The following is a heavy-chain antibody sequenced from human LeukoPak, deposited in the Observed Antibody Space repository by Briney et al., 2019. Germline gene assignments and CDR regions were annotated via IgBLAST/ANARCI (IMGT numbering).Heavy chain of an antibody. CDR3: ARERWRGNSWFDP. D-gene: IGHD4-23*01. Sequence: SETLSLTCTVSGGSISSYYWSWIRQPPGKGLEWIGYIYYSGSTNYNPSLKSRVTISVDTSKNQFSLKLSSVTAADTAVYYCARERWRGNSWFDPWGQGTLVTVSS. CDR2: IYYSGST. CDR1: GGSISSYY. V-gene: IGHV4-59*01. J-gene: IGHJ5*02.